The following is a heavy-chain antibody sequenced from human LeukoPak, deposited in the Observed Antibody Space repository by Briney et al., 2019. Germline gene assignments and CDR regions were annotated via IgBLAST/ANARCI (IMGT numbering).Heavy chain of an antibody. CDR3: ATSHGSGRDAGMDV. J-gene: IGHJ6*02. D-gene: IGHD3-10*01. CDR2: IYSGGST. Sequence: QSGGSLRLSCAASGFTVSSNYMSWVRQAPGKGLEWVSVIYSGGSTYYADSVKGRFTISRDNSKNTLYLQMNSLRAEDTAVYYCATSHGSGRDAGMDVWGQGTTVTVSS. V-gene: IGHV3-66*01. CDR1: GFTVSSNY.